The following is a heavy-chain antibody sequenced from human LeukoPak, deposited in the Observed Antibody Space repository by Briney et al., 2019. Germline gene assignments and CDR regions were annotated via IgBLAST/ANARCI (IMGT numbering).Heavy chain of an antibody. J-gene: IGHJ4*02. Sequence: GGSLRLSCAASGFTFSRFWMSWVRQAPGKGLEWVANIKQDGSEKYYVDSVKGRFTISKDNAKNSLHLQMNSLRAEDTAVYYCASASPAGDYWGQGTLVTVSS. CDR3: ASASPAGDY. CDR1: GFTFSRFW. CDR2: IKQDGSEK. D-gene: IGHD2-2*01. V-gene: IGHV3-7*01.